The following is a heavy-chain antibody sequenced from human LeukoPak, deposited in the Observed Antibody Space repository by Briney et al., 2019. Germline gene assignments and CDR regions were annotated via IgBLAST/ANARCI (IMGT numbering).Heavy chain of an antibody. V-gene: IGHV4-31*03. CDR1: GGSISSGGYY. CDR2: IYYSGST. J-gene: IGHJ4*02. D-gene: IGHD3-9*01. Sequence: PSETLSLTCTVSGGSISSGGYYWSWIRQHPGKGLEWIGYIYYSGSTYYNPSLKSRVTISVDTSKNQFSLKLSSVTAADTAVYYCARAGRYFDWLLPTTAEIDYWGQGTLVTVSS. CDR3: ARAGRYFDWLLPTTAEIDY.